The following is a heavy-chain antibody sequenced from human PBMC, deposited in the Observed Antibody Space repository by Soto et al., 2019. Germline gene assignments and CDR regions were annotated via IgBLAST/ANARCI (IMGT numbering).Heavy chain of an antibody. Sequence: ASVKVSCKASGGTFSSYAISWVRQAPGQGLEWMGGIIPIFGTANYAQKFQGRVTITADESTSTAYMELSSLRSEDTAVYYCARDRRQSSSSYYFDYWGQGTLVTVSS. V-gene: IGHV1-69*13. CDR2: IIPIFGTA. CDR1: GGTFSSYA. D-gene: IGHD6-13*01. J-gene: IGHJ4*02. CDR3: ARDRRQSSSSYYFDY.